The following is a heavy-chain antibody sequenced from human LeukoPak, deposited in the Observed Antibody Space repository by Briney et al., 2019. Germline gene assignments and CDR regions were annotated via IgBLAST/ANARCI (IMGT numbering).Heavy chain of an antibody. V-gene: IGHV3-43*02. CDR1: GFTFDDYA. CDR2: ISGDGGST. CDR3: AKSHRWLQLNPWFDP. Sequence: PGGSLRLSCAASGFTFDDYAMHWVRQAPGKGLEWVSLISGDGGSTYYADSVKGRFTISRDNSKNSLYLQMNSLRTEDTALYYCAKSHRWLQLNPWFDPWGQGTLVTVSS. J-gene: IGHJ5*02. D-gene: IGHD5-24*01.